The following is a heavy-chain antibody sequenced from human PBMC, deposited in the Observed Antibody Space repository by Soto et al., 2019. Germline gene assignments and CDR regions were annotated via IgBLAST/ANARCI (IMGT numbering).Heavy chain of an antibody. V-gene: IGHV3-30*03. D-gene: IGHD2-15*01. Sequence: GGSLRLSCADSGLSFSSYGMHWVRQAPGKGLEWVAVISYDGSNKYYADSVKGRFTISRDNSKNTLYLQMNSLRAEETALYYCARVPSSSGRSHFDYWGQGTLVTVSS. CDR1: GLSFSSYG. CDR3: ARVPSSSGRSHFDY. J-gene: IGHJ4*02. CDR2: ISYDGSNK.